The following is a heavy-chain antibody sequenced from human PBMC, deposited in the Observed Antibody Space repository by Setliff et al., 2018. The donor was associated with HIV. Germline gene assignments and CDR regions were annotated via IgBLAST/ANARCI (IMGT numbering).Heavy chain of an antibody. CDR3: ARLAIPAATTDY. D-gene: IGHD2-2*01. CDR1: GGSISSNNYY. J-gene: IGHJ4*02. V-gene: IGHV4-39*01. Sequence: SETLSLTCTVSGGSISSNNYYWGWIRQPPGKGLEWIASIYYSGSTYYNPSLKSRPTISVDTSKNQFSLKLNSVTAADTAVYYCARLAIPAATTDYWGQGTLVTVSS. CDR2: IYYSGST.